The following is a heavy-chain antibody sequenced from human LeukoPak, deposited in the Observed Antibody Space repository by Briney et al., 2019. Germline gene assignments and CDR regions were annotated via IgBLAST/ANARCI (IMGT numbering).Heavy chain of an antibody. CDR3: ARADSSSSRLDC. V-gene: IGHV3-21*01. CDR1: GFTFSSYS. J-gene: IGHJ4*02. Sequence: GGSLRLSCAASGFTFSSYSMNWVRHAPGKGLEWVSSINSKSRYIYYADSLKGRFTISRDNGKNSVYLQMNSLRAEDTAVYFCARADSSSSRLDCWGQGTLVTVSS. D-gene: IGHD6-6*01. CDR2: INSKSRYI.